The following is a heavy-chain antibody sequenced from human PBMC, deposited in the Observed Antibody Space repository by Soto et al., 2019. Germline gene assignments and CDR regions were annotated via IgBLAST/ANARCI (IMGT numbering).Heavy chain of an antibody. J-gene: IGHJ4*02. CDR1: GYSFAGSA. CDR3: ASDFWTGYFSY. Sequence: QVQFVQSGAEVKKPGASLKVSCKTSGYSFAGSAIRWVRQAPGQSLEWMGWINGGTGQTKYSQKFQGRVHITRDISATTVDMELTSLRSEDTAVYYCASDFWTGYFSYWGQGTLVTVSS. D-gene: IGHD3-3*01. CDR2: INGGTGQT. V-gene: IGHV1-3*01.